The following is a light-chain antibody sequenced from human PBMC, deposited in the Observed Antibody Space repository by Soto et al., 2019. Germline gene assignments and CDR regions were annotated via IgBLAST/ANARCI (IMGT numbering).Light chain of an antibody. CDR2: DAS. CDR1: QSVSRY. CDR3: QQYGPSEII. V-gene: IGKV3-11*01. J-gene: IGKJ5*01. Sequence: EIVLTQSPATLSLSPGDTATLSCRGSQSVSRYLAWYQQKPGQAPRLLIDDASNRATGIPARFSGSGSGTDFTLPIGRLETADVAVFYGQQYGPSEIIFGQGTRLEIK.